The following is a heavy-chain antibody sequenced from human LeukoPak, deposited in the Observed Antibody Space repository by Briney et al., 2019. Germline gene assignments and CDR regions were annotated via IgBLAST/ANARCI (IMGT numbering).Heavy chain of an antibody. Sequence: SETLSLTCTVSGGSISSYYWSWIRQPAGKGLEWIGRIYTSGSTNYNPSLKSRVTMSVDTSKNQFSLKLSSVTAADTAVYYCAGARYSSGYDAFDIWGQGTMVTVSS. J-gene: IGHJ3*02. V-gene: IGHV4-4*07. CDR1: GGSISSYY. D-gene: IGHD6-19*01. CDR2: IYTSGST. CDR3: AGARYSSGYDAFDI.